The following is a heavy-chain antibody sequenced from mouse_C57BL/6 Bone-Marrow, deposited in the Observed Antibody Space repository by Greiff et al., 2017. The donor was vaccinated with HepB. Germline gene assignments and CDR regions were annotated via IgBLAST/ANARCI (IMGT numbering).Heavy chain of an antibody. J-gene: IGHJ2*01. D-gene: IGHD1-1*01. CDR1: GFNIKDDY. CDR3: TPYYGRLDY. CDR2: IDPENGDT. V-gene: IGHV14-4*01. Sequence: EVKLQESGAELVRPGASVKLSCTASGFNIKDDYMHWVKQRPEQGLEWIGWIDPENGDTEYASKFQGKATITADTSSNTAYLQLSSLTSEDTAVYYCTPYYGRLDYWGQGTTLTVSS.